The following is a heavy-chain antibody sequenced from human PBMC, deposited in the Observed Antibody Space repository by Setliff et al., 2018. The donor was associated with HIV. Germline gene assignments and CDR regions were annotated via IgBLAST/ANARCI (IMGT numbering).Heavy chain of an antibody. Sequence: ASVKVSCKASGYTFTNYFMHWVRQAPGEGLEWVGRADPEDGETRYAMKFQGSVTISADTSTDTTYLSLTSLRSQDTAVYYCATVRIVGATEFDYWGQGTVVTVSS. J-gene: IGHJ4*02. CDR2: ADPEDGET. D-gene: IGHD1-26*01. CDR3: ATVRIVGATEFDY. CDR1: GYTFTNYF. V-gene: IGHV1-69-2*01.